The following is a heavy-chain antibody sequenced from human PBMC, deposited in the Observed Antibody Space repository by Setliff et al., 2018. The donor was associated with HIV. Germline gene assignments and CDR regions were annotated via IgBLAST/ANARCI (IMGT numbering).Heavy chain of an antibody. CDR3: ARSGSYDAFHI. D-gene: IGHD1-26*01. CDR1: GFIFSDYY. CDR2: SRNRANSYTT. V-gene: IGHV3-72*01. J-gene: IGHJ3*02. Sequence: PGGSLRLSCVASGFIFSDYYMDWVRQAPGKGLEWVGRSRNRANSYTTEHAASVKGRFTLSRDESSNSLYLQMNSLKSEDTAIYYCARSGSYDAFHIWGQGTMVTVSS.